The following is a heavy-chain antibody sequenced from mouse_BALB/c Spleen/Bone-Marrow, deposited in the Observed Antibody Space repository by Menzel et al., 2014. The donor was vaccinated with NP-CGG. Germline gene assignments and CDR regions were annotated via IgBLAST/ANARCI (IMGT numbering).Heavy chain of an antibody. D-gene: IGHD2-1*01. CDR1: GFNIKDTY. V-gene: IGHV14-3*02. CDR3: ARGGNYGWFAY. CDR2: IDPANGDI. Sequence: EVQRVESGAELVKPGASAKLSCTASGFNIKDTYMHWVKQRPEQGLEWIGRIDPANGDIIYDPKFQGKATITADTSSNTAYLQLSSLTSEDTAVYYCARGGNYGWFAYWGQGTLVTVSA. J-gene: IGHJ3*01.